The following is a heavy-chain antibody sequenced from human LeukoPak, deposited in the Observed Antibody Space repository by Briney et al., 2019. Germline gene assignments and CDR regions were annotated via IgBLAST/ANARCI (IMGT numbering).Heavy chain of an antibody. J-gene: IGHJ4*02. CDR2: INPNSGGT. Sequence: ASVKVSCKASGYXFXXYYMHWVRQAPXXXXXXMGWINPNSGGTNYAQKFQGRVTMTRDTSISTAYMELSRLRSDDTAVYYCARPGGTYCSSTSCYGYWGQGTLVTVSS. CDR3: ARPGGTYCSSTSCYGY. CDR1: GYXFXXYY. V-gene: IGHV1-2*02. D-gene: IGHD2-2*01.